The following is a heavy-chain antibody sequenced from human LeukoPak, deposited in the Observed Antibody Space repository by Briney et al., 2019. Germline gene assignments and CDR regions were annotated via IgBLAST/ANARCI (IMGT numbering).Heavy chain of an antibody. J-gene: IGHJ6*03. Sequence: SETLSLTCTVSGDSIISYYWTWIRQSPGKGLEWIGHIYFSGATYYNPSLNSRVTISIHKSKSQFSLKLGSLTAADTAVYYCARGPPLRVGRGFYYMDVWDKGTTVTVSS. V-gene: IGHV4-59*01. CDR1: GDSIISYY. CDR3: ARGPPLRVGRGFYYMDV. CDR2: IYFSGAT. D-gene: IGHD3-10*01.